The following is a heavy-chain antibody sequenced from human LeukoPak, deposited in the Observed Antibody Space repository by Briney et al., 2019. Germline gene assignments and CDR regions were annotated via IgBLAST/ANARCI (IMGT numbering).Heavy chain of an antibody. CDR3: ARSLDY. Sequence: GGSLSLFCAASRFTFSSYDMSWTRQAPGKGLEWVAVISYDGSKKYYTDSVRGRFTISRDNYKNTVYLQMSSLRGDDTAVYYCARSLDYWGQGSLVTVSS. CDR2: ISYDGSKK. J-gene: IGHJ4*02. V-gene: IGHV3-30-3*01. CDR1: RFTFSSYD.